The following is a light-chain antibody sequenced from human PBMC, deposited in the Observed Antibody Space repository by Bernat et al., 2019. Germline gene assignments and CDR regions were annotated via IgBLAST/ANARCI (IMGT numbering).Light chain of an antibody. V-gene: IGKV3-20*01. Sequence: EIVLTQSPGTLSLSPGERATLSCRASQSVSSSYLAWYQQRPCQAPRLLIYDASSRATGIPDRFSGSGSGTDFTLTISRLEPEDFAVYYCQQYGSSPIYTFGQGTKLEIK. CDR3: QQYGSSPIYT. J-gene: IGKJ2*01. CDR2: DAS. CDR1: QSVSSSY.